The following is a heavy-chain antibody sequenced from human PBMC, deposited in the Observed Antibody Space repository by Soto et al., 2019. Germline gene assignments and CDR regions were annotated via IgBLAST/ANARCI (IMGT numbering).Heavy chain of an antibody. J-gene: IGHJ4*02. CDR2: ISGSGGST. CDR3: AKDRPRHCGGDCFFDY. V-gene: IGHV3-23*01. Sequence: EVQLLESGGGLVQPGGSLRLSCAASGFTFSSYAMSWVRQAPGKGLEWVSAISGSGGSTYYADSVKGRFTISRDNSKNTLYLQMNRLRAEDTAVYYCAKDRPRHCGGDCFFDYWGQGTLVTVSS. D-gene: IGHD2-21*02. CDR1: GFTFSSYA.